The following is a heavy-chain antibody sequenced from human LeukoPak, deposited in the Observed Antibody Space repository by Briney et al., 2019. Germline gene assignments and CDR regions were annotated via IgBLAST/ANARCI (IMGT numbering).Heavy chain of an antibody. CDR1: GGTLSSYA. CDR2: SMPIFGTA. CDR3: GRDRNYYRSGRRPYYFHH. Sequence: GASVKVSCKASGGTLSSYAISWVRQAPGQGLEWMGGSMPIFGTANYAQKFKGRVTITTDESTNTAYMELSCLRSADPAVYYCGRDRNYYRSGRRPYYFHHWRQGTLVSVSS. D-gene: IGHD3-10*01. V-gene: IGHV1-69*05. J-gene: IGHJ4*02.